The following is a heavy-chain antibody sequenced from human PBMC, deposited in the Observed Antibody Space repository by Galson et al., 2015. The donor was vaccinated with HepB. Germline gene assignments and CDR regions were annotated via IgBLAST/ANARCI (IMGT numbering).Heavy chain of an antibody. CDR1: GYSFTGYF. CDR3: ARVKGLSWFDP. D-gene: IGHD2/OR15-2a*01. V-gene: IGHV1-2*06. CDR2: ISPNNDAV. J-gene: IGHJ5*02. Sequence: SVKVSCKASGYSFTGYFIHWVRQAPGRGLEWMGRISPNNDAVKYAQKFQGRVTMTRDTSTNTAYMELSRLKSDDTAVYFCARVKGLSWFDPWGQGTLVTVPS.